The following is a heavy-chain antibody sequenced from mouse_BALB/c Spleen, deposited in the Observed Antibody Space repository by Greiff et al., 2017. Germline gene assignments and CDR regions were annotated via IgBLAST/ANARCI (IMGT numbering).Heavy chain of an antibody. Sequence: VHVKQSGAELVRSGASVKLSCTASGFNFNDYYMHWVKQRPEQGLEWIGWIDPENGDTEYAPKFQGKATMTADTSSNTAYLQLSSLTSEDTAVYYCSAVITTDDYFDYWGQGTTLTVSS. CDR3: SAVITTDDYFDY. CDR2: IDPENGDT. J-gene: IGHJ2*01. CDR1: GFNFNDYY. V-gene: IGHV14-4*02. D-gene: IGHD1-1*01.